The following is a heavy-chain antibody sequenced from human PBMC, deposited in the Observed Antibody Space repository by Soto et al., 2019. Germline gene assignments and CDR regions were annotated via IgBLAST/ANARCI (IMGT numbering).Heavy chain of an antibody. J-gene: IGHJ4*02. Sequence: GGSLRLSCAASGFTFDDYAMHWVRQAPGKGLEWVSLISGDGASTYYADSVKGRFTISRDNSNNSLYLQMNSLRTEDTAFYYCAKVSFRYYDFWSGYYFDYWGQGTMVTVSS. D-gene: IGHD3-3*01. V-gene: IGHV3-43*02. CDR2: ISGDGAST. CDR1: GFTFDDYA. CDR3: AKVSFRYYDFWSGYYFDY.